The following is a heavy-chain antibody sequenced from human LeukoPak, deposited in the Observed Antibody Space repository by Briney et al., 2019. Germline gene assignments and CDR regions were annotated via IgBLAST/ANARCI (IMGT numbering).Heavy chain of an antibody. CDR3: ARELTLTTAFDI. Sequence: SETLSLTCTVSRGSVITYSWRWIRQPAGEGLEWIGRFYTNGSTNYNPSLKTRVTLSIDKSKNHFSLKLSSVTAADTAVYYCARELTLTTAFDIWAKGQWSLFL. CDR1: RGSVITYS. J-gene: IGHJ3*02. CDR2: FYTNGST. D-gene: IGHD1/OR15-1a*01. V-gene: IGHV4-4*07.